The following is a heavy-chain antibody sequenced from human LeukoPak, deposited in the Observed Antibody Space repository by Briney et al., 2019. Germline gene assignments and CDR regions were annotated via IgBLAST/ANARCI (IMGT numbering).Heavy chain of an antibody. V-gene: IGHV4-34*12. CDR3: ARSYCSGGSCYGDFDY. D-gene: IGHD2-15*01. CDR1: GFTFSSYN. CDR2: IFHSGST. Sequence: PGGSLRLSCAASGFTFSSYNMNWVRQSPGKGLEWIGEIFHSGSTTYSPSLKSRVTISVDNSKNQFSLKLSSVTAADTAVYYCARSYCSGGSCYGDFDYWGQGTLVTVSS. J-gene: IGHJ4*02.